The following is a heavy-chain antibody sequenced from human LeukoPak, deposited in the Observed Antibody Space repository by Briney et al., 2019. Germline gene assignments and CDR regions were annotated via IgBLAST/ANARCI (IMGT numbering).Heavy chain of an antibody. CDR2: IIPIFGTA. CDR1: GGTFSSYA. D-gene: IGHD6-13*01. Sequence: SVKVSCKASGGTFSSYAISWVRQAPGQGLEWMGRIIPIFGTANYAQKFQGRVTITTDESTSTAYMELSSLRSEDTAVYYCAREVSAAGAHFDYWGQGTLVTVSS. V-gene: IGHV1-69*05. CDR3: AREVSAAGAHFDY. J-gene: IGHJ4*02.